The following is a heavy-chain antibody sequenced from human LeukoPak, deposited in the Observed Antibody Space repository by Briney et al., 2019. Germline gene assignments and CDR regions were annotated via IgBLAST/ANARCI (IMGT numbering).Heavy chain of an antibody. CDR3: ARASHYYDSSGYYNEEFDY. D-gene: IGHD3-22*01. V-gene: IGHV4-59*12. J-gene: IGHJ4*02. CDR2: IYYSGST. Sequence: SETLSLTCTVSGGSISSYYWSWIRQPPGKGLEWIGYIYYSGSTNYNPSLKSRVTMSVDTSKNQFSLKLSSVTAADTAVYYCARASHYYDSSGYYNEEFDYWGQGTLVTVSS. CDR1: GGSISSYY.